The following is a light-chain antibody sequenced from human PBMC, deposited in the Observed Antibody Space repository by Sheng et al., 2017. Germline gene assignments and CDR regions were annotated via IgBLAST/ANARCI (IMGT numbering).Light chain of an antibody. Sequence: EIVMTQSPATLSVSPGERATLSCRASQSITNNLAWYQQKPGQAPRLLIYDASNRATGIPARFSGSGSGTDFTLTISSLEPEDFAXYYCQQYGSSTFGQGTKVEIK. CDR1: QSITNN. CDR3: QQYGSST. V-gene: IGKV3D-15*01. CDR2: DAS. J-gene: IGKJ1*01.